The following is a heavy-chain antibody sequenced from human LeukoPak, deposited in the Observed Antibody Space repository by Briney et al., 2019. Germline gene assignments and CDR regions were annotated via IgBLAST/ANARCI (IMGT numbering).Heavy chain of an antibody. CDR3: ARRYSSSSAYCDY. CDR2: ISSSGSTI. CDR1: GFTFSDYY. D-gene: IGHD6-6*01. V-gene: IGHV3-11*01. J-gene: IGHJ4*02. Sequence: GGSLRLSCAASGFTFSDYYMSWIRQAPGKGLEWVSYISSSGSTIYYADSVKGRFTISRDNAKNSLYPQMNSLRAEDTAVYYCARRYSSSSAYCDYWGQGTLVTVSS.